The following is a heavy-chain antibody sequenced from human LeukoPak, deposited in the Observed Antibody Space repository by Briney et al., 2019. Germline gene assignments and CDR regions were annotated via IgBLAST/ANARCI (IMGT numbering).Heavy chain of an antibody. J-gene: IGHJ6*04. CDR3: AELGITMIGGV. V-gene: IGHV3-48*04. CDR2: ISSSGSTI. CDR1: GFTFTTYG. D-gene: IGHD3-10*02. Sequence: GGSLRLSCAASGFTFTTYGMHWVRQAPGKGLEWVSYISSSGSTIYYADSVKGRFTISRDNAKNSLYLQMNSLRAEDTAVYYCAELGITMIGGVWGKGTTVTISS.